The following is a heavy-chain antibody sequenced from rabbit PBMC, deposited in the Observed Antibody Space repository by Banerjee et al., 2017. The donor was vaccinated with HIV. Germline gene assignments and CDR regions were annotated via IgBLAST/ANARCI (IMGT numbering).Heavy chain of an antibody. CDR1: GIDFSSYYY. CDR2: IYAGRGGTT. V-gene: IGHV1S45*01. D-gene: IGHD4-1*01. J-gene: IGHJ4*01. Sequence: QQQLEESGGDLVKPEGSLTLTCTASGIDFSSYYYMCWVRQAPGKGLEWIACIYAGRGGTTYYASWAKGRFTISKTSSTTVTLQMTSLTAADTASYFCARDLAGVIGWNFNLWGQGTLVTVS. CDR3: ARDLAGVIGWNFNL.